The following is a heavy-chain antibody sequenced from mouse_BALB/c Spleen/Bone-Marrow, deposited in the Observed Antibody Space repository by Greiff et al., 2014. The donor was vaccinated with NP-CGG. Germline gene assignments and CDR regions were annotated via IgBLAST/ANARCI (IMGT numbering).Heavy chain of an antibody. D-gene: IGHD2-4*01. CDR3: ARARSTMITTGAMDY. J-gene: IGHJ4*01. V-gene: IGHV5-17*02. Sequence: EVMLVESGGGLVQPGGSRKLSCAASGFTFSRSGMHWGRQAPEKGLEWVAYISSGSSTIYYADTMKGRFTISRDNPKNTLFLQMTSLRSEDTAMYYCARARSTMITTGAMDYWGQGTSVTVSS. CDR2: ISSGSSTI. CDR1: GFTFSRSG.